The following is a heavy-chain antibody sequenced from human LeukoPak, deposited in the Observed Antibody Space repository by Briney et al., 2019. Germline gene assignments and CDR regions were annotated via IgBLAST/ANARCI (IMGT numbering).Heavy chain of an antibody. J-gene: IGHJ5*02. CDR1: GFTFSSYE. D-gene: IGHD6-19*01. CDR2: ISSSGSTI. CDR3: ARSPRGNSSGWYNWFDP. V-gene: IGHV3-48*03. Sequence: TGGSLRLSCAASGFTFSSYEMNWVRQAPGKGLEWVSYISSSGSTIYYADSVKGRFTISRDNAKISLYLQMNSLRAEDTAVYYCARSPRGNSSGWYNWFDPWGQGTLVTVSS.